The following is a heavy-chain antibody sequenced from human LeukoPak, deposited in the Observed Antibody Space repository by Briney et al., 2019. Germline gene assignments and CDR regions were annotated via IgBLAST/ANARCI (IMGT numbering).Heavy chain of an antibody. CDR2: NYYSGGT. CDR1: SGSISSSCYY. CDR3: ARLGIGRLDY. V-gene: IGHV4-39*01. D-gene: IGHD6-13*01. Sequence: SQTLSLTCTVSSGSISSSCYYWGWIRQPPGKGVEWIGSNYYSGGTHYNPSLKSRVTISVDTSKNQFSLKLSSVTAADTAVYYCARLGIGRLDYWGQGTLVTVSS. J-gene: IGHJ4*02.